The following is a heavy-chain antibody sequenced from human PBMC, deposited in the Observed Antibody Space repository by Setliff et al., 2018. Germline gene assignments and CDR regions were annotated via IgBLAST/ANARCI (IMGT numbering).Heavy chain of an antibody. D-gene: IGHD2-21*02. CDR2: IGHTGSI. CDR1: GYSISSGCI. J-gene: IGHJ4*02. V-gene: IGHV4-38-2*02. CDR3: ARDLGHGGDSDY. Sequence: KTSETLSLTCTVSGYSISSGCIWGWIRQPPGKGLEWVGNIGHTGSINYNPSLKSRLTISRDTSKNQVSLKLNSVTATDTAVYYCARDLGHGGDSDYWGQGILVTVSS.